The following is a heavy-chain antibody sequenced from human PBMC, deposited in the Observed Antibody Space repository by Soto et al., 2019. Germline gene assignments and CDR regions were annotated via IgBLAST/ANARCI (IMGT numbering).Heavy chain of an antibody. CDR3: ARDLPDTAMASHNRLAP. CDR2: TYYRSKWYN. V-gene: IGHV6-1*01. Sequence: PSQTLSLTCAISGDSVSSNSAAWNWIRQSPSRGLEWLGRTYYRSKWYNDYAVSVKSRITINPDTSKNQFSLQLNSVTPEDTAVYYCARDLPDTAMASHNRLAPWGQGTLVTVSS. CDR1: GDSVSSNSAA. D-gene: IGHD5-18*01. J-gene: IGHJ5*02.